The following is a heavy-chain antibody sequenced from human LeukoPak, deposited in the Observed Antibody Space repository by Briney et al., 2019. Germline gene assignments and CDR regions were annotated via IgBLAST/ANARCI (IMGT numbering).Heavy chain of an antibody. Sequence: ASVKVSCKASGYTFTSYGISWVRQAPGQGLEWMGWISAYNGNTNYAQKLQGRVTMTTDTSTSTAYMELRSLRSDDTAVYYCARDYRRGYSYGSSHFDYWGQGTLVTVSS. CDR1: GYTFTSYG. J-gene: IGHJ4*02. V-gene: IGHV1-18*01. CDR2: ISAYNGNT. CDR3: ARDYRRGYSYGSSHFDY. D-gene: IGHD5-18*01.